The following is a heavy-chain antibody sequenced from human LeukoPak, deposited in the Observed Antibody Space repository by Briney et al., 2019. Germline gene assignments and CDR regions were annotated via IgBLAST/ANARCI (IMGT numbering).Heavy chain of an antibody. CDR3: ASLASIAHDYGDYLRIDAFDI. Sequence: AGGSLRLSCAASGFTFSDYYMSWIRQAPGKGLEWVPYISSSGSTIYYADSVKGRFTISRDNAKNSLYLQMNSLRAEDTAVYYCASLASIAHDYGDYLRIDAFDIWGQGTMVTVSS. CDR1: GFTFSDYY. J-gene: IGHJ3*02. D-gene: IGHD4-17*01. V-gene: IGHV3-11*01. CDR2: ISSSGSTI.